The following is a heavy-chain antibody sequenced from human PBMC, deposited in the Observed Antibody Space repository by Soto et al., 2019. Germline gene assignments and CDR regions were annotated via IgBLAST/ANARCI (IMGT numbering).Heavy chain of an antibody. Sequence: GESLKISCAASGFTFDDYTMHWVRQAPGKGLEWVSLISWDGGSTYYADSVKGRFTISRDNSKNSLYLQMNSLRTEDTALYYCAKDIYNDAVYGDLEYYYYGMDVWGQGTTVTVSS. V-gene: IGHV3-43*01. D-gene: IGHD4-17*01. CDR1: GFTFDDYT. CDR2: ISWDGGST. J-gene: IGHJ6*02. CDR3: AKDIYNDAVYGDLEYYYYGMDV.